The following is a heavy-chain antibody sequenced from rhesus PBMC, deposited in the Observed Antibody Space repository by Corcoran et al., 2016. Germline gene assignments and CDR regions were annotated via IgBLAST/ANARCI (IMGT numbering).Heavy chain of an antibody. Sequence: EVQLVESGGGLVQPGGSLRLSCAASGFTFSSYGMSWVRQAPGKGLEWVSYISNGGGSTYYADSVKGRFTISRDHSKNTLSLQMNSLRAEDTAVYYCAKDGVVVSATPGYFEFWGQGALVTVSS. D-gene: IGHD2-8*01. J-gene: IGHJ1*01. V-gene: IGHV3S5*01. CDR3: AKDGVVVSATPGYFEF. CDR1: GFTFSSYG. CDR2: ISNGGGST.